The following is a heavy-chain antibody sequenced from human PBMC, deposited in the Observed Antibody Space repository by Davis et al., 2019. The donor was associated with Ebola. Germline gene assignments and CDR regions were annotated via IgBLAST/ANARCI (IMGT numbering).Heavy chain of an antibody. CDR2: IKQDGSEK. V-gene: IGHV3-7*03. CDR3: ARRSGETYYDFWNLDY. D-gene: IGHD3-3*01. CDR1: GFTFSSYW. J-gene: IGHJ4*02. Sequence: PGGSLRLSCAASGFTFSSYWMSWVRQAPGKGLEWVANIKQDGSEKYYVDSVKGRFTISRDNAKNSLYLQMNSLKASDTAMYYCARRSGETYYDFWNLDYWGQGTLVTVSS.